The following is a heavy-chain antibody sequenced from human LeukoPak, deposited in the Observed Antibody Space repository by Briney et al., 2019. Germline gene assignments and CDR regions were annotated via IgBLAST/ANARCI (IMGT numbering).Heavy chain of an antibody. CDR3: AREYCSSTSCYPPSHYGMDV. V-gene: IGHV1-3*01. J-gene: IGHJ6*02. CDR2: INAGNGNT. CDR1: GYTFTSYA. D-gene: IGHD2-2*01. Sequence: ASVKVSCKASGYTFTSYAMHWVRQAPGQRLEWMGWINAGNGNTKYSQKFQGRVTITRDTSASTAYMELSSLRSEDTAVYYCAREYCSSTSCYPPSHYGMDVWGQGTTVTVSS.